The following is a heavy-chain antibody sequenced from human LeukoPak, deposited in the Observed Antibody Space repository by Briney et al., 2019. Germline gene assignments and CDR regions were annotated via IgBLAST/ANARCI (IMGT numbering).Heavy chain of an antibody. CDR3: ARGVTIFGVVIGAYYYGMDV. CDR1: GGSISSYY. V-gene: IGHV4-59*01. CDR2: IYYSGST. D-gene: IGHD3-3*01. J-gene: IGHJ6*02. Sequence: PSETLSLTCTVSGGSISSYYWGWIRQPPGKGLEWIGYIYYSGSTNYNPSLKSRVTISVDTSKNQFSLKLSSVTAADTAVYYCARGVTIFGVVIGAYYYGMDVWGQGTTVTVSS.